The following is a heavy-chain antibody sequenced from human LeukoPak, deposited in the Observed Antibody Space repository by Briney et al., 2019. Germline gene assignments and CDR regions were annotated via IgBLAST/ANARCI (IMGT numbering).Heavy chain of an antibody. CDR1: GFTFSSYA. CDR3: ANDFWSGYFGFGY. Sequence: GGSLRLSCAASGFTFSSYAMSWVRQAPGKGLEWVSAISGSGGSTYYADSVKGRFTISRDNSKNTLYLQMNSPRAEDTAVYYCANDFWSGYFGFGYWGQGTLVTVSP. D-gene: IGHD3-3*01. V-gene: IGHV3-23*01. J-gene: IGHJ4*02. CDR2: ISGSGGST.